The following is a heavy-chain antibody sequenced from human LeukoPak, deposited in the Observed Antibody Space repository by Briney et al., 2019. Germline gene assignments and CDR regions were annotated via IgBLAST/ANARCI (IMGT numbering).Heavy chain of an antibody. J-gene: IGHJ4*02. CDR2: IYPGDSAI. CDR1: GSRFTSSW. D-gene: IGHD2-2*01. V-gene: IGHV5-51*01. Sequence: GASLKISCEGSGSRFTSSWIGWVRQLPGKGLEWMGIIYPGDSAICYSPSFQGQVTISAATSISTAYLQWSSLKASATALYYCAILVGDTRPFDYWGQGTLVTVSS. CDR3: AILVGDTRPFDY.